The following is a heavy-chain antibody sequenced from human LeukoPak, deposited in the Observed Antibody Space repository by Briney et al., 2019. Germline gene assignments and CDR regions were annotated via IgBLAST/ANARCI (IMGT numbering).Heavy chain of an antibody. CDR1: GFTFSSYS. CDR2: ISSSSSYI. D-gene: IGHD2-2*01. V-gene: IGHV3-21*01. CDR3: ARDFTDVVVPAADAFDI. J-gene: IGHJ3*02. Sequence: GGSLRLSCAASGFTFSSYSMNWVRQAPGKGLEWVSSISSSSSYIYYADSVKGRFTISRDNAKNSLYLQMNSLRAEDTAAYYCARDFTDVVVPAADAFDIWGQGTMVTVPS.